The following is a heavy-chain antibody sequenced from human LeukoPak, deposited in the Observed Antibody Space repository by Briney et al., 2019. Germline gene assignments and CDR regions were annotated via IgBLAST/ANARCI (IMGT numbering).Heavy chain of an antibody. CDR2: ISYDGSNK. D-gene: IGHD1-1*01. CDR1: GFTFSSYC. J-gene: IGHJ4*02. CDR3: ARDRGTWNDDGFDY. Sequence: GGSLRLSCAASGFTFSSYCMHWVRQARGKGLEWVVVISYDGSNKYYADSVKGRFTISRDNAKNSLYLQMNSLRAEDTAVYYCARDRGTWNDDGFDYWGQGTLVTVSS. V-gene: IGHV3-30*03.